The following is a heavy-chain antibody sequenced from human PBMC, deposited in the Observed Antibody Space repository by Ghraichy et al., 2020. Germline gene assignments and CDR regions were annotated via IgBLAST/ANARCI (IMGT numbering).Heavy chain of an antibody. CDR1: GFSLSTSEVG. Sequence: SGPTLVKPTQTLTLTCTLSGFSLSTSEVGVGWIRQPPGKALEWLAVIRWDGNTRYSTSLKNRLTITRVTFKNQVVLTMTNMEPVDTGTYYCAHRRYYDSSGYDYWGQGTLVTVAS. J-gene: IGHJ4*02. CDR2: IRWDGNT. V-gene: IGHV2-5*02. CDR3: AHRRYYDSSGYDY. D-gene: IGHD3-22*01.